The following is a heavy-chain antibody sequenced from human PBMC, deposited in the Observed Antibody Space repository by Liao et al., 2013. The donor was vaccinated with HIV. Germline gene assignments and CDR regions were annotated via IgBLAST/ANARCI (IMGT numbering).Heavy chain of an antibody. V-gene: IGHV4-34*01. CDR2: INHSGST. D-gene: IGHD6-13*01. CDR3: ARGGTIAAAGTIVYYYYYMDV. J-gene: IGHJ6*03. Sequence: QVQLQQWGAGLLKPSETLSLTCAVYGGSFSGYYWSWIRQPPGKGLEWIGEINHSGSTNYNPSLKSRVTISVDTSKNQFSLKLSSVTAADTAVYYCARGGTIAAAGTIVYYYYYMDVWGQRDHGSPSP. CDR1: GGSFSGYY.